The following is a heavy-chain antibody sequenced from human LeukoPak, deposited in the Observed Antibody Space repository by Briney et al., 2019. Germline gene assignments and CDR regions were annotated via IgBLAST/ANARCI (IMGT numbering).Heavy chain of an antibody. J-gene: IGHJ4*02. CDR2: ISGSGGST. CDR1: GFTFSSYA. CDR3: AKEFRHYCSGGSCYDAFDY. D-gene: IGHD2-15*01. V-gene: IGHV3-23*01. Sequence: PGGSLRLSCAASGFTFSSYAMSWVRQAPGKGLEWVSAISGSGGSTYYADSVKGRFTISRDNSKNTLYLQMNSLRAEDTAVYYCAKEFRHYCSGGSCYDAFDYWGQGTLVTVSS.